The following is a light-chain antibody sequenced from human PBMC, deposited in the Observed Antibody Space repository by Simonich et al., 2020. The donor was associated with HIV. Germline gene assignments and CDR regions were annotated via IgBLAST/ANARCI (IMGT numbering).Light chain of an antibody. V-gene: IGLV3-1*01. CDR3: QVWDSSSEGV. Sequence: SYELTQSPSLSVSPGQTASITCSGDKLGDKYACWYQQKPGQSPVLVIYEDFKRPSGIPERFSGSNSGNTATLTISRVEAGDEADYYCQVWDSSSEGVFGGGTKLTVL. CDR1: KLGDKY. J-gene: IGLJ3*02. CDR2: EDF.